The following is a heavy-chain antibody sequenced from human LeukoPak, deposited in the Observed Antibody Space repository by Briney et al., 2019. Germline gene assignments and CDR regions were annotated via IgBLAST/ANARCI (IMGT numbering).Heavy chain of an antibody. Sequence: GGSLRLSCAASGFTFSNAWMSWVRQAPGKGLEWVSSISSSSSYIYYADSVKGRFTISRDNAKNSLYLQMNSLRAEDTAVYYCARAVYYDSSGYYYVFGYWGQGTLVTVSS. CDR1: GFTFSNAW. CDR3: ARAVYYDSSGYYYVFGY. V-gene: IGHV3-21*01. J-gene: IGHJ4*02. D-gene: IGHD3-22*01. CDR2: ISSSSSYI.